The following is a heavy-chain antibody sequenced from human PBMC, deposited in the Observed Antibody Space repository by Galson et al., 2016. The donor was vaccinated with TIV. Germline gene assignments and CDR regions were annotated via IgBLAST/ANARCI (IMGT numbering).Heavy chain of an antibody. CDR1: GFTFDDYA. CDR2: ISWNSGST. CDR3: AKGQLPAARRLYYMDV. D-gene: IGHD1-1*01. J-gene: IGHJ6*03. V-gene: IGHV3-9*01. Sequence: SLRLSCAASGFTFDDYAMHWVRQVPGRGLEWVSVISWNSGSTVYADSVKGRFIISRDNAKNSLYLQMNSLRAEDTALLYWAKGQLPAARRLYYMDVWGKGTTVTVSS.